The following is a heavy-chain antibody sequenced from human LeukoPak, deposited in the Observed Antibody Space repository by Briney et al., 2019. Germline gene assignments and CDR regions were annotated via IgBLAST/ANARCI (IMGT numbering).Heavy chain of an antibody. CDR2: ISSNGGST. J-gene: IGHJ5*02. V-gene: IGHV3-64D*06. CDR3: AKGSSTSYRYNWFDP. CDR1: GFTFSSYA. D-gene: IGHD2-2*01. Sequence: GGSLRLSCSASGFTFSSYAMEWVRQAPGKGLEYVSVISSNGGSTHYVDSVKGRFTISRDNSKNMLYLQMSSLRAEDTAVYYCAKGSSTSYRYNWFDPWGQGTLVTVSS.